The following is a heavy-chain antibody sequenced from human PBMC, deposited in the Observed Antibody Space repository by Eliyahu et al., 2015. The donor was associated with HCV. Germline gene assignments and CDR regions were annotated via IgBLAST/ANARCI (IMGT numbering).Heavy chain of an antibody. CDR2: IXDRXDST. V-gene: IGHV3-23*01. Sequence: VQLLEAGGGLVKQGGSLRLTCXASGFXXSTYAMSWVRQAPGXGLEWVSGIXDRXDSTHYADSVKGRFTISRDNSKNTLYLQMNSLRAEDTALYYCAKETTLDYWGQGTLVTVSS. CDR1: GFXXSTYA. D-gene: IGHD4-17*01. CDR3: AKETTLDY. J-gene: IGHJ4*02.